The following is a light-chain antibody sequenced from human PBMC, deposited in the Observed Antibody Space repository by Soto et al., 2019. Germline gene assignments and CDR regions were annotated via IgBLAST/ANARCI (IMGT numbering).Light chain of an antibody. Sequence: EIVMTQSPATLSVSPGERVTLSCRASQSVSSSLAWYQQKRGQAPRLLIYRASTRATGIPARFSGSGSGTDFTLTISRLEPEDFAVYYCQQHGSWGITFGPGTKVDI. V-gene: IGKV3-15*01. CDR1: QSVSSS. CDR3: QQHGSWGIT. CDR2: RAS. J-gene: IGKJ3*01.